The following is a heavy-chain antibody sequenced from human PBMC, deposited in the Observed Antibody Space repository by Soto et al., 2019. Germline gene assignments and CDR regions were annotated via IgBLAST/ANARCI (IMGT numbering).Heavy chain of an antibody. Sequence: SGGSLRLSCAASGFTFSSYAMSWVRQAPGKGLEWVSAISGSGGSTYYADSVKGRFTISRDNSKNTLYLQMNSLRAEDTAVYYCAKQEVPAAIQRFGLFDYWGQGTLVTVSS. V-gene: IGHV3-23*01. CDR2: ISGSGGST. CDR1: GFTFSSYA. CDR3: AKQEVPAAIQRFGLFDY. J-gene: IGHJ4*02. D-gene: IGHD2-2*01.